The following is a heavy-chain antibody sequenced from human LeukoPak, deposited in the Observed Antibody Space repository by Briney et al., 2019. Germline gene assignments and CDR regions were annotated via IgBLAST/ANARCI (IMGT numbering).Heavy chain of an antibody. CDR3: AKVREYCATTSCYAPFDS. J-gene: IGHJ4*02. CDR2: IDPSGGDT. D-gene: IGHD2-2*01. V-gene: IGHV1-46*01. Sequence: ASVKVSCKASGYTFTNYYMQWVRQAPGQGLEWMGIIDPSGGDTRYAQTFQGRVTLTMDTSTSTVYMQVSSLRFEDTAVYYCAKVREYCATTSCYAPFDSWGQGTLVTVSS. CDR1: GYTFTNYY.